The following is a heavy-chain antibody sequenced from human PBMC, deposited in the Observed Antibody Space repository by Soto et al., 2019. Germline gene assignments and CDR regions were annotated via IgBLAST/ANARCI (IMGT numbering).Heavy chain of an antibody. J-gene: IGHJ4*02. CDR2: IKSKTDGGTT. V-gene: IGHV3-15*01. CDR3: TTAQYYYDSSGYKLH. D-gene: IGHD3-22*01. Sequence: GGSLRLSCAASGFTFSNAWMSWVRQAPGKGLEWVGRIKSKTDGGTTDYAAPVKGRFTISRDDSKNTLYLQMNSLKTEDTAVYYCTTAQYYYDSSGYKLHWGQGTLVTVSS. CDR1: GFTFSNAW.